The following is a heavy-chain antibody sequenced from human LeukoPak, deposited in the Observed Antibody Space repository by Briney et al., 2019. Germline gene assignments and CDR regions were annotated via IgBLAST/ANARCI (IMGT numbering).Heavy chain of an antibody. Sequence: PGGSLSLSCVAPGFTFKTYAMSWVRQRPGQGPEWVSMISSSGDTTDYAESVKDRFSISRDNAKNTLYLHLESPRREDTAIYYYAKDPRAMGRYFFADWSQGTLVTVSS. D-gene: IGHD1-26*01. J-gene: IGHJ4*01. CDR1: GFTFKTYA. CDR3: AKDPRAMGRYFFAD. CDR2: ISSSGDTT. V-gene: IGHV3-23*01.